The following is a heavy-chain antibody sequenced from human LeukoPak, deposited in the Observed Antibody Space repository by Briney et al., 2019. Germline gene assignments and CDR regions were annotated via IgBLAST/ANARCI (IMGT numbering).Heavy chain of an antibody. J-gene: IGHJ4*02. D-gene: IGHD2-15*01. CDR3: ARGENCSGGSCYGLSVSGFDY. CDR1: GYTFTGYY. Sequence: ASVKVSCKASGYTFTGYYMHWVRQAPGQGLEWMGWINPNSGGTNYAQKFQGWVTMTRDTSISTAYMELSRLRSDDTAVYYCARGENCSGGSCYGLSVSGFDYWGQGTLVTVSS. V-gene: IGHV1-2*04. CDR2: INPNSGGT.